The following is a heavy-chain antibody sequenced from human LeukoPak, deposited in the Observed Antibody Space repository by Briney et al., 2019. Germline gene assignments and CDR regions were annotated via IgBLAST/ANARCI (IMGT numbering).Heavy chain of an antibody. Sequence: EASVKVSCKTSGYTFTSYGISWVRQAPRQALEWMGWISAYNGNTNYAQKLQGRVTMTTDTSTSTAYMELRSLRSDDTAVYYCARDRYDFWSGYYVKRDAFDIWGQGTMVTVSS. CDR1: GYTFTSYG. J-gene: IGHJ3*02. D-gene: IGHD3-3*01. CDR2: ISAYNGNT. CDR3: ARDRYDFWSGYYVKRDAFDI. V-gene: IGHV1-18*01.